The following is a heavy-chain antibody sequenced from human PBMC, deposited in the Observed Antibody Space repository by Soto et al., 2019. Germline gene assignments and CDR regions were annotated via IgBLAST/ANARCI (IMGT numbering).Heavy chain of an antibody. D-gene: IGHD6-6*01. CDR3: AKVFGSSYIEDY. CDR2: ISGTGSST. V-gene: IGHV3-23*01. Sequence: GGSLRLSCAVSGFIFSNYAMSWVRQAPGKGLEWVSAISGTGSSTYYADSVKGRFTISRDNSKNTLYLQMNSLRAEDTAVYYCAKVFGSSYIEDYWGQGTVVTVSS. CDR1: GFIFSNYA. J-gene: IGHJ4*02.